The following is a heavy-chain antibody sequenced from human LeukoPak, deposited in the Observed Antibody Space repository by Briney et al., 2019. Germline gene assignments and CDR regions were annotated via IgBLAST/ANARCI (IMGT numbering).Heavy chain of an antibody. D-gene: IGHD1-1*01. CDR1: GGTFSSYA. J-gene: IGHJ3*02. CDR3: ARDGYGTGDAFDI. V-gene: IGHV1-69*13. Sequence: ASVKVSCKASGGTFSSYAISWVRQAPGQGLEWMGGIIPIFGTANYAQKFQGRVTITADESTSTAYMELSSLRSEDTAVYYCARDGYGTGDAFDIWGQGTMVTVSS. CDR2: IIPIFGTA.